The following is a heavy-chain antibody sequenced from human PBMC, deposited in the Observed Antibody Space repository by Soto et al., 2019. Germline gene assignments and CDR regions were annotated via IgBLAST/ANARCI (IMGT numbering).Heavy chain of an antibody. Sequence: PSETLSLTCAVSGYSLSSGYYWGWIRQPPGKGLEWIGSIYHSGSIYYNPSLKSRVTISVDTSKNQFSLKLSSVTAADTAVYYCARELGASTVTSAFDIWGQGTMVTVSS. V-gene: IGHV4-38-2*02. CDR1: GYSLSSGYY. CDR3: ARELGASTVTSAFDI. J-gene: IGHJ3*02. CDR2: IYHSGSI. D-gene: IGHD4-17*01.